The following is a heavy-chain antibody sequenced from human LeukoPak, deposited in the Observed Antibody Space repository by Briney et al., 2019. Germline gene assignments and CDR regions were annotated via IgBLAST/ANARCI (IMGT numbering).Heavy chain of an antibody. V-gene: IGHV3-48*03. CDR3: ARAAAAGIEGGFDY. CDR1: GFTFSSYE. J-gene: IGHJ4*02. CDR2: ISSSGSTI. Sequence: PGGSLRLSCAASGFTFSSYEMNWVRQAPGKGLEWVSYISSSGSTIYYADSVKGRFTISRDNAKNSLYLQMNSLRAEDTAVYYCARAAAAGIEGGFDYWGQGTLVTVSS. D-gene: IGHD6-13*01.